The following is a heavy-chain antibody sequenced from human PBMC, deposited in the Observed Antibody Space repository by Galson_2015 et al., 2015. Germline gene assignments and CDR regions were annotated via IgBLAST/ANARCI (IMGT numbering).Heavy chain of an antibody. Sequence: SETLSLTCAVSGGSISVSNWWSWVRQSPGKGLELIGEIYHSGSTLYNPSLKSRVTISVDTSKNQFSLKLSSVTAADTAVYYCARAKTRHDYSNYGANENYYYYGMDVWGQGTTVTVSS. CDR3: ARAKTRHDYSNYGANENYYYYGMDV. CDR2: IYHSGST. D-gene: IGHD4-11*01. V-gene: IGHV4-4*02. CDR1: GGSISVSNW. J-gene: IGHJ6*02.